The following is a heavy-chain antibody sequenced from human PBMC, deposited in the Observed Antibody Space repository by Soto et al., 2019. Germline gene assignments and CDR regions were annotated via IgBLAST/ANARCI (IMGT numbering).Heavy chain of an antibody. CDR1: GGSISSYY. CDR2: IYYSGST. D-gene: IGHD7-27*01. J-gene: IGHJ4*02. Sequence: SETLSLTCTVSGGSISSYYWSWIRQPPGKGLEWIGYIYYSGSTNYNPSLKSRVTISVDTSKNQFSLKLSSVTAADTAVYYCAREWGRDFDYWGQGTLVTVSS. CDR3: AREWGRDFDY. V-gene: IGHV4-59*01.